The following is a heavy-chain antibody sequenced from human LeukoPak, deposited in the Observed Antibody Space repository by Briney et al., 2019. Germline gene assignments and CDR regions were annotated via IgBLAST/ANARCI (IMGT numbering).Heavy chain of an antibody. CDR1: GGSISSYY. J-gene: IGHJ4*02. V-gene: IGHV4-59*08. Sequence: SETLSLTCTVSGGSISSYYWSWIRQPPGKGLEYIGYIYYSGSTNYNPSLKSRVTRSLDTSKNQFSLNLSSVTAADTAVYYCARLITVAGHGDYWGQGTLVTVSS. CDR2: IYYSGST. D-gene: IGHD6-19*01. CDR3: ARLITVAGHGDY.